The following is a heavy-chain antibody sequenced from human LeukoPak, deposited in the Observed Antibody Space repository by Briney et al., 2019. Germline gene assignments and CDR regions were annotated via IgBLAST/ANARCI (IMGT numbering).Heavy chain of an antibody. CDR1: GGTFSSYA. D-gene: IGHD3-22*01. CDR3: ARDYYDSSGYMIAY. CDR2: IIHIFGTA. V-gene: IGHV1-69*05. J-gene: IGHJ4*02. Sequence: ASVKVSCKASGGTFSSYAISWVRQAPGQGLEWMGGIIHIFGTANYAQKFQGRVTITTDESTSTAYKELSSLRSEDTAVYYCARDYYDSSGYMIAYWGQGTLVTVS.